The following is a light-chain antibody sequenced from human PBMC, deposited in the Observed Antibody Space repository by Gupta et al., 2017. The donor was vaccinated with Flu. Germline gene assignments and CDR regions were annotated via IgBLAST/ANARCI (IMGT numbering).Light chain of an antibody. V-gene: IGKV1-39*01. Sequence: PSSLSASTGDRVAITCRANQSISYYLNWVQQKPGKAPNLLIYAASNLQSGVPSRFTGSGSGTDFTLTISGLKPEDFAIYFCQQSYRTPLTFGGGTRVEVK. CDR1: QSISYY. CDR3: QQSYRTPLT. CDR2: AAS. J-gene: IGKJ4*01.